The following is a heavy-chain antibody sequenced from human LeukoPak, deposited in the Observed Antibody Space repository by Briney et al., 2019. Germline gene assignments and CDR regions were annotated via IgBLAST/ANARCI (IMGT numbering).Heavy chain of an antibody. V-gene: IGHV4-59*08. CDR1: GHPISSYY. CDR2: IFYSGST. Sequence: SETLSLTCTVSGHPISSYYWSWLRQPPGKGLEWLGYIFYSGSTNYNPSLKSRVTISVDTSKNQFSLRLSSVTAADTAVYYCARHQSKRRVAPFDYWGQGTLVTVSS. D-gene: IGHD1-1*01. J-gene: IGHJ4*02. CDR3: ARHQSKRRVAPFDY.